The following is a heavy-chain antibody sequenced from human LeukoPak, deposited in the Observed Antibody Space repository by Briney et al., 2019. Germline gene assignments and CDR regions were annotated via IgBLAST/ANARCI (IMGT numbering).Heavy chain of an antibody. CDR3: AGHDSSGTYFQH. Sequence: NSSETLSLTCTVSGGSISSSSDYWGWIRQPPGKGLEWIGSIYYSGSTYNNPSLKSRVTISVDTSKNQFSLKLSSVTAADTAVYYCAGHDSSGTYFQHWGQGTLVTVSS. CDR2: IYYSGST. J-gene: IGHJ1*01. D-gene: IGHD3-22*01. CDR1: GGSISSSSDY. V-gene: IGHV4-39*07.